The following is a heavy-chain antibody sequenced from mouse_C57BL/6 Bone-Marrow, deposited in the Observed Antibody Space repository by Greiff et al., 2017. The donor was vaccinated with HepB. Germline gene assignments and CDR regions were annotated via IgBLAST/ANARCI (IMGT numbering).Heavy chain of an antibody. J-gene: IGHJ3*01. CDR3: AIRGYYVRAWFAY. V-gene: IGHV1-74*01. D-gene: IGHD2-3*01. Sequence: VKLQQPGAELVKPGASVKVSCKASGYTFTSYWMHWVKQRPGQGLEWIGRIHPSDSYTNYNQKFKGKATLTVDKSSSTAYMQLSSLTSEDSAVYYCAIRGYYVRAWFAYWGQGTLVTVSA. CDR1: GYTFTSYW. CDR2: IHPSDSYT.